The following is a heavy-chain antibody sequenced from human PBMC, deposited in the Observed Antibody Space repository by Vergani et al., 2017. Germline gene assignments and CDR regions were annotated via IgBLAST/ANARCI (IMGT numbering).Heavy chain of an antibody. D-gene: IGHD3-22*01. CDR1: GGSFSGYY. V-gene: IGHV4-34*01. J-gene: IGHJ4*02. CDR2: INHSGST. Sequence: QVQLPQWGAGLLKPSETLSLTCAVYGGSFSGYYWSWIRQPPGKGLEWIGEINHSGSTNYNPSLKSRVTISVDTSKNQFSLKLSSVTAADTAVYYCARDKRTYYYDSSGLSLWGQGTLVTVSS. CDR3: ARDKRTYYYDSSGLSL.